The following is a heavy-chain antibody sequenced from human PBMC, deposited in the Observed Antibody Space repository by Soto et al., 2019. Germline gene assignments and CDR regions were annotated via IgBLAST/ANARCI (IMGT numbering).Heavy chain of an antibody. CDR2: TYYRSKWYN. V-gene: IGHV6-1*01. D-gene: IGHD1-7*01. CDR1: GDSVSSNSAA. CDR3: ARVRAGTTEAGLDYYYGMDV. J-gene: IGHJ6*02. Sequence: SQTLSLTCAISGDSVSSNSAAWNWIRQSPSRGLEWLGRTYYRSKWYNDYAVSVKSRITINPDTSKNQFSLQLNSVTPEDTAVYYCARVRAGTTEAGLDYYYGMDVWGQGTTVT.